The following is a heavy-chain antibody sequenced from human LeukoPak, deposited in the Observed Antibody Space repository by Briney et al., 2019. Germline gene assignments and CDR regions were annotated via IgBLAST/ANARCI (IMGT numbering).Heavy chain of an antibody. CDR3: ARVDYGDYAGEDY. CDR2: ISYDGSNK. D-gene: IGHD4-17*01. CDR1: GFTFSSYV. J-gene: IGHJ4*02. V-gene: IGHV3-30-3*01. Sequence: GGSLRLSCAASGFTFSSYVMSWARQAPGKGLEWVAVISYDGSNKYYADSVKGRFTISRDNAKNSLYLQMNSLRAEDTAVYYCARVDYGDYAGEDYWGQGTLVTVSS.